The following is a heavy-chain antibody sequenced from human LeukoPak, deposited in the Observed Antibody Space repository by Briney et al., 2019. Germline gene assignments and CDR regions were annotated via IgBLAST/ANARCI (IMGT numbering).Heavy chain of an antibody. V-gene: IGHV3-30-3*01. CDR1: GFIFNSFS. CDR2: VLSDGNKK. CDR3: TRGKAKGQSSSWPFDY. D-gene: IGHD6-13*01. J-gene: IGHJ4*02. Sequence: GSLRLSCAASGFIFNSFSMHWVRQAPGKGPDWVAAVLSDGNKKYSADSVKGRFTISKDNSRNTLYLQMNSLRVDDTAMYYCTRGKAKGQSSSWPFDYWGQGTLVTVSS.